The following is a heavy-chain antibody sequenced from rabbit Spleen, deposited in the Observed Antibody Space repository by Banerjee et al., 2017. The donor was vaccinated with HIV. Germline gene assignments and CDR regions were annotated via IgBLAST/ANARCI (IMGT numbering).Heavy chain of an antibody. Sequence: QSLEESGGDLVKPGASLTLTCIASGVSFSGDSYMCWVRQAPGKGLEWIVCIDTGSSGFTYFANWAKGRFTISKTSSTTVTLQMTSLTAADTATYFCARDTSSSFSSYGMDLWGPGTLVTVS. V-gene: IGHV1S40*01. CDR2: IDTGSSGFT. CDR3: ARDTSSSFSSYGMDL. D-gene: IGHD1-1*01. CDR1: GVSFSGDSY. J-gene: IGHJ6*01.